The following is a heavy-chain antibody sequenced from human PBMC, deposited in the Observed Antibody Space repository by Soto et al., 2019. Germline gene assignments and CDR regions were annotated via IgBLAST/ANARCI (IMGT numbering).Heavy chain of an antibody. CDR2: ISGSGGST. CDR1: GFTFSSYA. Sequence: GGSLRLSCAASGFTFSSYAMSWVRQAPGKGLEWVSAISGSGGSTYYADSVKGRFTISRDNSKNTLYLQMNSLRAEDTAVYYCAGYDSSGYYPKPFDYWGQGTLVTVSS. D-gene: IGHD3-22*01. V-gene: IGHV3-23*01. J-gene: IGHJ4*02. CDR3: AGYDSSGYYPKPFDY.